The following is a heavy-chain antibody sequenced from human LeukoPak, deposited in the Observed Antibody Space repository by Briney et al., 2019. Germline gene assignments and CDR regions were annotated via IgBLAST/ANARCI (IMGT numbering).Heavy chain of an antibody. CDR2: ISSDESDK. D-gene: IGHD6-19*01. J-gene: IGHJ6*02. CDR3: ARDISGWYSGGYFRMDV. Sequence: GGSLRLSCAVSGFTSSNYAMHWVRQAPGKGLEWVAFISSDESDKYYTDSVKGRFTISRDNSKNTLYLQMNSLRAEDTAVYYCARDISGWYSGGYFRMDVWGQGTTVTVSS. V-gene: IGHV3-30-3*01. CDR1: GFTSSNYA.